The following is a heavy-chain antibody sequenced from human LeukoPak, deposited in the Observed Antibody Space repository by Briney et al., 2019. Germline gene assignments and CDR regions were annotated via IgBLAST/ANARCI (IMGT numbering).Heavy chain of an antibody. Sequence: GGSLRLSCAASGFTLRNYAMSWVRQAPGKGLEWVSSIGAGDKYTYYGDSVKGRFTISRDNSKNTLYLQMNSLRAEDTAVYYCAKASSSWYGEYFQHWGQGTLVTVSS. CDR3: AKASSSWYGEYFQH. CDR2: IGAGDKYT. V-gene: IGHV3-23*01. J-gene: IGHJ1*01. D-gene: IGHD6-13*01. CDR1: GFTLRNYA.